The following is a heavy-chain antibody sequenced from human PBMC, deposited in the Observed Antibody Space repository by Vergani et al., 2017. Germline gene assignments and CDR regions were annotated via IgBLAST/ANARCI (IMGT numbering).Heavy chain of an antibody. J-gene: IGHJ6*02. CDR1: GFTVSSNY. D-gene: IGHD2-21*01. Sequence: EVQLVESGGGLVQPGGSLRLSCAASGFTVSSNYMSWVRQAPGTGLEWVSVIYSGGSTYYADSVKGRFTISRDNSKDTLYLQMNSLRVEDTAIYYCAKARDPNCKGGNCYSYYYGLDLWGQGTTVTVSS. V-gene: IGHV3-66*01. CDR3: AKARDPNCKGGNCYSYYYGLDL. CDR2: IYSGGST.